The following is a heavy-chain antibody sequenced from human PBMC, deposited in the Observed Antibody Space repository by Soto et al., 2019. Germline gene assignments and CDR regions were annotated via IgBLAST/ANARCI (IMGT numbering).Heavy chain of an antibody. D-gene: IGHD3-10*01. J-gene: IGHJ4*02. V-gene: IGHV5-51*01. CDR1: GYSFTTYW. CDR3: AVQNTIDAWYFDY. Sequence: SGESLKISCQGSGYSFTTYWIGWVRQMPEKGLEWMGIIYPGDSDTRYSPSFQGQVTNSADKSTNTAYLQWSSLKASDSAMYYRAVQNTIDAWYFDYWGQGTLVTVSS. CDR2: IYPGDSDT.